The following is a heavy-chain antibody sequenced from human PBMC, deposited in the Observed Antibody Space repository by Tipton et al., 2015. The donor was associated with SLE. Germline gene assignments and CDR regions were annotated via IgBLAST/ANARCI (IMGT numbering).Heavy chain of an antibody. V-gene: IGHV3-7*01. J-gene: IGHJ6*02. CDR1: KFTFGDYW. CDR3: AREQRTTRDHWDYCYYYLDV. Sequence: GSLRLSCAASKFTFGDYWMYWVRQAPGKGLEWVANIKQDGSVRSYVDSGRGRFTISRDNVKNSLYLEMNSLRAEDSGVYYCAREQRTTRDHWDYCYYYLDVWGHGATVTVS. D-gene: IGHD1-14*01. CDR2: IKQDGSVR.